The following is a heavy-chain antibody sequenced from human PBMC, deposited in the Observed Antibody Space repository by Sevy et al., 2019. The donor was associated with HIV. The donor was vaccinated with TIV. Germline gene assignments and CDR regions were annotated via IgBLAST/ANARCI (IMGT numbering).Heavy chain of an antibody. J-gene: IGHJ4*02. CDR3: ARGVLLIGY. D-gene: IGHD3-10*01. CDR2: INWNGDST. CDR1: AFTFVDYA. V-gene: IGHV3-20*04. Sequence: GGSLRLSCAASAFTFVDYAMSWVRQAPGKGLEWVSGINWNGDSTGYADSVKGRFTISRDNAKNSLYLQMNSLRAEDTALYYCARGVLLIGYWGQGTLVTVSS.